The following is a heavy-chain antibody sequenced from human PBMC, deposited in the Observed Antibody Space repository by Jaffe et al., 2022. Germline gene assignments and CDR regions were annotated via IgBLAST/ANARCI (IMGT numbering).Heavy chain of an antibody. D-gene: IGHD5-12*01. J-gene: IGHJ3*02. CDR2: IYHSGST. CDR3: ARDLEMATGAFDI. Sequence: QVQLQESGPGLVKPSETLSLTCAVSGYSISSGYYWGWIRQPPGKGLEWIGSIYHSGSTYYNPSLKSRVTISVDTSKNQFSLKLSSVTAADTAVYYCARDLEMATGAFDIWGQGTMVTVSS. CDR1: GYSISSGYY. V-gene: IGHV4-38-2*02.